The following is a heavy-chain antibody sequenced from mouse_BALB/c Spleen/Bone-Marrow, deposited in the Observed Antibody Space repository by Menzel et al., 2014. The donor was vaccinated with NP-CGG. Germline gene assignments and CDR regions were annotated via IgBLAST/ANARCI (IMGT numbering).Heavy chain of an antibody. CDR1: GYTFTSYW. J-gene: IGHJ2*01. Sequence: QVHVEQSGAELVKPGASVKLSCKASGYTFTSYWMHWVKQRPGQGLEWIGEIDPSDSYTNYNQKFKGKATLTVDKSSSTAYMQLSSLTSEDSAVYYCARGLYGNSGYWGQGTTLTVSS. D-gene: IGHD2-1*01. CDR2: IDPSDSYT. V-gene: IGHV1-69*02. CDR3: ARGLYGNSGY.